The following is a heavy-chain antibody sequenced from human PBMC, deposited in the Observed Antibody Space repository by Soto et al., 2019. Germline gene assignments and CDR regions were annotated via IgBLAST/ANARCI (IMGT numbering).Heavy chain of an antibody. CDR3: GSVKYYYMDV. CDR1: GDSLSYSG. D-gene: IGHD3-16*01. V-gene: IGHV1-18*01. CDR2: VGAYSGDT. J-gene: IGHJ6*03. Sequence: QLQLEQSGGEVKKPGASMKVSCKASGDSLSYSGVTWVRQAPGQGLEWMGWVGAYSGDTRYSQKFQGRVTVSADTSTATAYMELSNLRSDDTATYYCGSVKYYYMDVWGTGTTVTVSS.